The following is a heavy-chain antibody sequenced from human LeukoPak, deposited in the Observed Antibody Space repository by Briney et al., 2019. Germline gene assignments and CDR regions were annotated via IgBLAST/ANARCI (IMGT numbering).Heavy chain of an antibody. CDR3: ARTTEDCSSTSCYQYWFDP. Sequence: PSETLSLTCTVSGGSISSYYWSWIRQPPGKGLEWVGYIHYSGSTSYNPSLKSRVTISVDTSKNQISLKVRSATAADTAVYYCARTTEDCSSTSCYQYWFDPWGREPWSPSPQ. V-gene: IGHV4-59*01. J-gene: IGHJ5*02. CDR2: IHYSGST. D-gene: IGHD2-2*01. CDR1: GGSISSYY.